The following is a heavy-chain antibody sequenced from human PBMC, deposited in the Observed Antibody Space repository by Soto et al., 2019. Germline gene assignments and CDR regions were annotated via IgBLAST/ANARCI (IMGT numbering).Heavy chain of an antibody. CDR1: GYTFTRYG. Sequence: QVQLVQSGAEVKKPGASVKVSCKASGYTFTRYGISWVRQAPGQGLEWMGWMSADNGNIYYAQKLQGRVNMTTNTSTSTAYTGLKSLRSDDTAVYYSGRDARLEGRLEHWGQVALVSVSS. V-gene: IGHV1-18*01. D-gene: IGHD1-1*01. CDR2: MSADNGNI. J-gene: IGHJ5*02. CDR3: GRDARLEGRLEH.